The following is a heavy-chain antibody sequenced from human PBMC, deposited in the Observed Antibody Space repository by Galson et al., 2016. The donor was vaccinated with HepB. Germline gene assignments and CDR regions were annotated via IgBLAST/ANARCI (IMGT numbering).Heavy chain of an antibody. D-gene: IGHD6-19*01. V-gene: IGHV3-23*01. CDR2: ISSGGDIT. CDR1: GFTFNSYA. CDR3: AKDPGVFSPGWYYFDS. Sequence: SLRLSCAGSGFTFNSYAMNWVRQAPRKGPEWVAAISSGGDITYYADSVKGRFTIPRDNSKNTLYLHMNGLRAEDTALYYCAKDPGVFSPGWYYFDSWGQGTLVTVSA. J-gene: IGHJ4*02.